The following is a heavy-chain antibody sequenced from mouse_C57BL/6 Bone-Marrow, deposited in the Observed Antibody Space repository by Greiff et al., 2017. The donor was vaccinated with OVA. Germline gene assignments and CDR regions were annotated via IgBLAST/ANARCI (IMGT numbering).Heavy chain of an antibody. V-gene: IGHV5-6*02. CDR2: ISSGGSYT. J-gene: IGHJ3*01. Sequence: DVMLVESGGDLVKPGGSLKLSCAASGFTFSSYGMSWVRQTPDKRLEWVATISSGGSYTYYPDSVKGRFTISRDNAKNTLYLQMSSLKSEDTAMYYCARHRDYYGSSSFAYWGQGTLVTVSA. CDR1: GFTFSSYG. D-gene: IGHD1-1*01. CDR3: ARHRDYYGSSSFAY.